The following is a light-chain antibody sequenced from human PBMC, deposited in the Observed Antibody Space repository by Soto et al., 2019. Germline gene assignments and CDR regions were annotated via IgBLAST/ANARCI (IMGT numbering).Light chain of an antibody. CDR1: SSDVGAYNY. CDR2: DVS. Sequence: QSVLTQPRSVSGSPGQSVTISRTGTSSDVGAYNYVSWYQQYPGKAPKLKIYDVSKRPSGVPDRFSGSKSGNTASLTISGLQAEDEADYYCCSYAGSPLCVFGTGTKLTVL. CDR3: CSYAGSPLCV. V-gene: IGLV2-11*01. J-gene: IGLJ1*01.